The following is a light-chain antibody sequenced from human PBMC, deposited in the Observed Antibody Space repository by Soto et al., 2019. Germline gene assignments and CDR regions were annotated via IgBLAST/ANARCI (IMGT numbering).Light chain of an antibody. J-gene: IGLJ3*02. CDR1: KIGSES. Sequence: SYELTQPPSVSVAPGQTARITCGGNKIGSESVHWYQQKPGQAPVLVVYDDSDRPSGIPERFSGSNSGNTATLTISRVEAGDEADYYCQVWDSSSDHRGVFGGGTKVTVL. CDR3: QVWDSSSDHRGV. V-gene: IGLV3-21*02. CDR2: DDS.